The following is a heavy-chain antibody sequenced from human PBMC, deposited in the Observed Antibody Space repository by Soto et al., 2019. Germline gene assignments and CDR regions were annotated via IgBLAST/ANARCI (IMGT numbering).Heavy chain of an antibody. CDR2: ISWNSGSI. V-gene: IGHV3-9*01. CDR1: GFTFDDYA. CDR3: AKGPLSGSYSL. D-gene: IGHD1-26*01. Sequence: SLRLSCAASGFTFDDYAMHWVRQAPGKGLEWVSGISWNSGSIGYADSVKGRFTISRDNAKNSLYLQMTSLRAEDTALYYCAKGPLSGSYSLCGQGTLVTVSS. J-gene: IGHJ4*02.